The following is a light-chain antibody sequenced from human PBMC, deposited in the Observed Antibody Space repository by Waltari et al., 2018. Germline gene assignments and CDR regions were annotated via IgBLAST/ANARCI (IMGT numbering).Light chain of an antibody. CDR3: QKYGSVPQT. V-gene: IGKV1-27*01. Sequence: DIQLTQSPSSLSASVGDSVTITCRASQGIRNYLAWYQQKPGKVPKLLMYAVSTLQSGVPSRFSGSGSGTDFTLTISSLQPEDVATYYCQKYGSVPQTFGQGTKVEIK. J-gene: IGKJ1*01. CDR2: AVS. CDR1: QGIRNY.